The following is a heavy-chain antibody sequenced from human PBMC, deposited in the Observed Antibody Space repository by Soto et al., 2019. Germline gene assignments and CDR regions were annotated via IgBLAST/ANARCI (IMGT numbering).Heavy chain of an antibody. CDR3: ARRAVVAVTGSLDNWLDP. D-gene: IGHD2-21*01. V-gene: IGHV4-59*01. CDR2: VYNSGST. Sequence: SETLSLTCAVSGDSISTYYCMWIRQPPGKALEWIGYVYNSGSTNYNPSLKSRVTISVDTSKNQFSLKVNSVTAADTAVYYCARRAVVAVTGSLDNWLDPWGQGILVTVSP. J-gene: IGHJ5*02. CDR1: GDSISTYY.